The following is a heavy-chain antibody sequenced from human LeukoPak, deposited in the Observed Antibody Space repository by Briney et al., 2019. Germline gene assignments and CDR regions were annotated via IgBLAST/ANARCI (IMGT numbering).Heavy chain of an antibody. J-gene: IGHJ6*02. CDR1: GFTVSSNY. V-gene: IGHV3-66*01. CDR3: AKDLVWFGELLTLYYYYGMDV. Sequence: GGSLRLSFAASGFTVSSNYMSWVRQAPGKGLEWVSVIYSGGSTYYADSVKGRFTISRDNSKNTLYLQMNSLRAEDTAVYYCAKDLVWFGELLTLYYYYGMDVWGQGTTVTVSS. D-gene: IGHD3-10*01. CDR2: IYSGGST.